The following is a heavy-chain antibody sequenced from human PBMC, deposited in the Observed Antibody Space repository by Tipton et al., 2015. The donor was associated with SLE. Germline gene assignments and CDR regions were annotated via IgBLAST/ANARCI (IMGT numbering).Heavy chain of an antibody. D-gene: IGHD2-2*01. Sequence: GSLRLSCAASGFTFSSYAMSWVRQAPGKGLEWVSAISGSGGSTYYADSVKGRFTLSRDNSKNTLYLQMNSLRAEDTAVYYCAKEGVVPAYGYYYYYYAMDVWGQGTTVTVSS. J-gene: IGHJ6*02. CDR3: AKEGVVPAYGYYYYYYAMDV. CDR1: GFTFSSYA. CDR2: ISGSGGST. V-gene: IGHV3-23*01.